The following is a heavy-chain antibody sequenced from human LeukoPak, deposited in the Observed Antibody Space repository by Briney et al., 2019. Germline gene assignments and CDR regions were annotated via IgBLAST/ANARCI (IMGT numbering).Heavy chain of an antibody. CDR1: GFTFSSYM. CDR3: AIAVDSISGTGDTFDI. V-gene: IGHV3-21*01. CDR2: ISSGSSYI. J-gene: IGHJ3*02. Sequence: GGSLRLSCAASGFTFSSYMVTWVRQAPGKGLDWVSSISSGSSYIYYEDSVKGRFTISRDNGKNSLYLQMSSLRAEDTAVYYCAIAVDSISGTGDTFDIWGQGTMVTVSS. D-gene: IGHD3-3*01.